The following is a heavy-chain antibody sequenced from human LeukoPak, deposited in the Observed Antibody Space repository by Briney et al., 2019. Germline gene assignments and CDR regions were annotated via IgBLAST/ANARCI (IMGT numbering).Heavy chain of an antibody. Sequence: ASVKVSCKASGYTFTSYDINWVRQATGQGPEWMGWMNPNSGNTGYAQKFQGRVTMTRNTSISTAYMELGSLRSEDTAVYYCARGDYCSGGSCYNWFDPWGQGTLVTVSS. V-gene: IGHV1-8*01. CDR1: GYTFTSYD. D-gene: IGHD2-15*01. J-gene: IGHJ5*02. CDR2: MNPNSGNT. CDR3: ARGDYCSGGSCYNWFDP.